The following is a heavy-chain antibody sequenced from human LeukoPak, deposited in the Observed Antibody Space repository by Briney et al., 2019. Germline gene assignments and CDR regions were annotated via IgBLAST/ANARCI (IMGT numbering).Heavy chain of an antibody. CDR2: VNHSGST. CDR1: GGSFSGYY. CDR3: ARGLTESRRYFDS. V-gene: IGHV4-34*01. Sequence: SETLSLTCAVYGGSFSGYYWSWIRQPPGKGLEWIGEVNHSGSTNYNPSLKSRVTISVDTSKNQFSLKLSSVTAADTAVYYCARGLTESRRYFDSWGQGTLVTVSS. J-gene: IGHJ4*02.